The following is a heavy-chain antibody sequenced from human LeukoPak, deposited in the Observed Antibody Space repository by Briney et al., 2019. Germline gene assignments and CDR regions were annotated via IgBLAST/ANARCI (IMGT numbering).Heavy chain of an antibody. D-gene: IGHD3-22*01. V-gene: IGHV3-30*04. J-gene: IGHJ6*02. CDR2: ISYDGSNK. CDR1: GFTFSSYA. CDR3: ARDRYYYDSSGYYSYGMDV. Sequence: PGRSLRLSCAASGFTFSSYAMHWVRQAPGKGLEWVAVISYDGSNKYYANSVKGRFTISRDNSKNTLYLQMNSLRAEDTAVYYCARDRYYYDSSGYYSYGMDVWGQGTTVTVSS.